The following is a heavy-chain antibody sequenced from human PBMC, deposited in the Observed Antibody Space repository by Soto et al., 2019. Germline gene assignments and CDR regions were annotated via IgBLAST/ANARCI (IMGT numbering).Heavy chain of an antibody. D-gene: IGHD3-3*01. CDR1: GGSISSGGYY. J-gene: IGHJ6*03. CDR3: ARTQTYYDFWSYTIQPPMDV. CDR2: IYYSGST. Sequence: SETLSLTCTVSGGSISSGGYYWSWIRQHPGKGLEWIGYIYYSGSTYYNPSLKSRVTISVDTSKNQFSLKLSSVTAADTAVYYCARTQTYYDFWSYTIQPPMDVWAKGTTVTVSS. V-gene: IGHV4-31*03.